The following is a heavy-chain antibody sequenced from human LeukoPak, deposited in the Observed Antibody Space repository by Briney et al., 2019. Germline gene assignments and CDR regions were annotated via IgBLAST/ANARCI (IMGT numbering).Heavy chain of an antibody. CDR1: GGSISSYY. V-gene: IGHV4-59*01. CDR2: IYYSGTT. CDR3: ARSSPRYSSGWYNGMDV. Sequence: SETLSLTCTVSGGSISSYYWSWIRQPPGKGLEWIGYIYYSGTTNYNPSRKSRVTISIDTSKNQFSLKLTSVTAADTAVYYCARSSPRYSSGWYNGMDVWGQGTTVTVSS. J-gene: IGHJ6*02. D-gene: IGHD6-19*01.